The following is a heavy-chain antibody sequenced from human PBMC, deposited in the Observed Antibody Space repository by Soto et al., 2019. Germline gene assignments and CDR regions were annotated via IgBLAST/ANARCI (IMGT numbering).Heavy chain of an antibody. V-gene: IGHV4-59*01. CDR2: IYYSGST. CDR1: GGSISSYY. J-gene: IGHJ4*02. CDR3: AREKGSGWYGFMGYFDY. Sequence: SETLSLTCTVSGGSISSYYWSWIRQPPGKGLEWIGYIYYSGSTNYNPSLKSRVTISVDRSKNQFSLKLSSVTAADTAVYYCAREKGSGWYGFMGYFDYWGQGTLVTVSS. D-gene: IGHD6-19*01.